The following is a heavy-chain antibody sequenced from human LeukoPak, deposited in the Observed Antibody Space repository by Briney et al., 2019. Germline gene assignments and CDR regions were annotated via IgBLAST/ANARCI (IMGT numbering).Heavy chain of an antibody. CDR2: IYYRGST. CDR1: GCSISSYY. Sequence: SETLSLTCTVSGCSISSYYWSWIRQSPGKGLEWIGYIYYRGSTNYNPSLRSRVTISVDTSKNQFSLKLSSVTAADTAVYYCARGVVVVFYYFDYWGQGTLVTVSS. V-gene: IGHV4-59*12. CDR3: ARGVVVVFYYFDY. J-gene: IGHJ4*02. D-gene: IGHD3-22*01.